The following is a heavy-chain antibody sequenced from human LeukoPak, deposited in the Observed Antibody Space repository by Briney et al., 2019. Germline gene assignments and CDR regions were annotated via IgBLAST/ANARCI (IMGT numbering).Heavy chain of an antibody. D-gene: IGHD3-10*01. V-gene: IGHV1-69*02. Sequence: SVNVSCKASGGTFSTYTISWVRQAPGQGLEWMGRIIPILGIANYAQKFQGRVTITADKSTSTAYMELSSLRSEDTAVYYCARGPDYTSGSPDLDYWGQGTLGTVSS. CDR1: GGTFSTYT. J-gene: IGHJ4*02. CDR2: IIPILGIA. CDR3: ARGPDYTSGSPDLDY.